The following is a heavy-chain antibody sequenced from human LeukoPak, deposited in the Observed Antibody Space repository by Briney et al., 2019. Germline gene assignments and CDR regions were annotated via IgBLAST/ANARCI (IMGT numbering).Heavy chain of an antibody. Sequence: ASVKVSCKASGYTFTSYYMHWVRHAPGKGLEWMGIINPSGGSTSYAQKFQGRVTMTRDTSTSTVYMELSSLRSEDPAVYYCARVARYDFWSGYLNFDYWGQGTLVTVSS. J-gene: IGHJ4*02. CDR3: ARVARYDFWSGYLNFDY. CDR1: GYTFTSYY. V-gene: IGHV1-46*03. D-gene: IGHD3-3*01. CDR2: INPSGGST.